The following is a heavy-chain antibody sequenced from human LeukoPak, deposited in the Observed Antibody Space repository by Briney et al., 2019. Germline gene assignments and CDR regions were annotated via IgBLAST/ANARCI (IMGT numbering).Heavy chain of an antibody. D-gene: IGHD5-18*01. CDR1: GFTFSSYS. V-gene: IGHV3-21*01. CDR2: ISSSSSYI. Sequence: GGSLRLSCAASGFTFSSYSMTWVRQAPGKGLEWVSSISSSSSYIYYADSVKGRFTISRDNAKNSLYLQMSSLRAEDTAVYYCARGGSYGRNWFDPWGQGTLVTVSS. CDR3: ARGGSYGRNWFDP. J-gene: IGHJ5*02.